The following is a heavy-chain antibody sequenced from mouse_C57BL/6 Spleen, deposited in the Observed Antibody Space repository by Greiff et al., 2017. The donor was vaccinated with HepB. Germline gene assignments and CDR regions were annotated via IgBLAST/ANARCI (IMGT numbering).Heavy chain of an antibody. CDR2: IRNKANGYTT. CDR1: GFTFTDYY. CDR3: ARSFTTVVATGYFDV. D-gene: IGHD1-1*01. J-gene: IGHJ1*03. V-gene: IGHV7-3*01. Sequence: EVQRVESGGGLVQPGGSLSLSCAASGFTFTDYYMSWVRQPPGKALEWLGFIRNKANGYTTEYSASVKGRFTISRDNSQSILYLQMNALRAEDRATYYCARSFTTVVATGYFDVWGTGTTVTVSS.